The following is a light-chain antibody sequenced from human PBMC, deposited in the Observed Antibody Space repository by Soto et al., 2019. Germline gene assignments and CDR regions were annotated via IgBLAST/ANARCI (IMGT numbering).Light chain of an antibody. V-gene: IGKV1-5*01. CDR3: QQSNTYYT. CDR1: QNISRW. CDR2: DAS. Sequence: DIQMTQSPSALSAFVGDRVTITCRASQNISRWLAWYQQKPGQAPKLLIYDASSLESGVPSRFSGSGSGTEFTLTISSLQPDDFATYYCQQSNTYYTFGQGTKLEIK. J-gene: IGKJ2*01.